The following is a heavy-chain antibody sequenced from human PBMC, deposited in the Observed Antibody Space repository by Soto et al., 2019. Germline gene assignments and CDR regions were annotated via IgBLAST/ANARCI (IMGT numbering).Heavy chain of an antibody. CDR2: IYYSGST. J-gene: IGHJ5*02. V-gene: IGHV4-59*01. CDR1: GGSISSYY. CDR3: ARQYSSSYWFDP. D-gene: IGHD6-6*01. Sequence: PSETLSLTCTVAGGSISSYYWSWIRQPPGKGLEWIGYIYYSGSTNYNPSLKSRVTISVDTSKNQFSLKLSSVTAADTAVYYCARQYSSSYWFDPWGQGTLVTVSS.